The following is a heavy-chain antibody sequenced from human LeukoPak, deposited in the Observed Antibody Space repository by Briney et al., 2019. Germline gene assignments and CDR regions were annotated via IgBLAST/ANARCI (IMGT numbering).Heavy chain of an antibody. V-gene: IGHV3-30*18. CDR1: GFTFSSYG. CDR2: ISYDGSNK. D-gene: IGHD6-19*01. J-gene: IGHJ4*02. CDR3: AKESVAVGDY. Sequence: GGSLRLSCAASGFTFSSYGMHWVRQAPGKGLEWVAVISYDGSNKYYADSVKGRFTISRDNSKNTPYLQMNSLRAEDTAVYYCAKESVAVGDYWGQGTLVTVSS.